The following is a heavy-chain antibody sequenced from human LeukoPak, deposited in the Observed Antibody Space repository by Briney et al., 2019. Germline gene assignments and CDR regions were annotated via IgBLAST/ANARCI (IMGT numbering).Heavy chain of an antibody. D-gene: IGHD6-19*01. J-gene: IGHJ4*02. CDR2: INPNSGGT. CDR1: GCTFTGYY. Sequence: GASVKVSCKASGCTFTGYYMHWVRQAPGQGLEWMGWINPNSGGTNYAQKFQGRVTMTRDTSISTAYMELSRLRSDDTAVYYCARVSSSGWYSFDYWGQGTLVTVSS. CDR3: ARVSSSGWYSFDY. V-gene: IGHV1-2*02.